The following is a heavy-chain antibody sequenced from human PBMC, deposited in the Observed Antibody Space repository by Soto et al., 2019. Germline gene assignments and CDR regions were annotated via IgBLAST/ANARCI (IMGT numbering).Heavy chain of an antibody. D-gene: IGHD4-17*01. CDR1: GGSISSYY. CDR3: ARESVPTDLFDT. Sequence: TLSLTCTVSGGSISSYYWSWIRQPPGKGLEWIGYIYYSGSTNYNPSLKSRVTISVDTSKNQFSLKLSSVTAADTAVYYCARESVPTDLFDTWGQGTLVTVYS. J-gene: IGHJ5*02. CDR2: IYYSGST. V-gene: IGHV4-59*01.